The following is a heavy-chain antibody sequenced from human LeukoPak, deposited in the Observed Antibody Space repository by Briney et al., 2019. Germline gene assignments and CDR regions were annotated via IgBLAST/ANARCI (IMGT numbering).Heavy chain of an antibody. V-gene: IGHV4-39*07. D-gene: IGHD3-22*01. Sequence: SETLSLTCTVSGGSISSSSYYWGWFRQPPGKGLEWIGTIYYSGNTYYNPSLKSRVTISVDTSKNQFSLKMNSVTAADTAVYYCARDQSYYDSSGYYFTYDHAFDIWGQGTMVTVSS. CDR3: ARDQSYYDSSGYYFTYDHAFDI. CDR1: GGSISSSSYY. CDR2: IYYSGNT. J-gene: IGHJ3*02.